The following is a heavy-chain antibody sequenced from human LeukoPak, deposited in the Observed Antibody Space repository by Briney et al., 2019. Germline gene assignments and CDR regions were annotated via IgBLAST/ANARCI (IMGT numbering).Heavy chain of an antibody. CDR2: ISSSGSTI. J-gene: IGHJ5*02. V-gene: IGHV3-48*03. CDR1: GFTFSSYE. CDR3: AKDLGYYGSGSHSNWFDP. D-gene: IGHD3-10*01. Sequence: GGSLRLSCAASGFTFSSYEMSWVRQAPGKGLEWVSYISSSGSTIYYADSVKGRFTISRDNAKNSLYLQMNSLRAEDTAVYYCAKDLGYYGSGSHSNWFDPWGQGTLVTVSS.